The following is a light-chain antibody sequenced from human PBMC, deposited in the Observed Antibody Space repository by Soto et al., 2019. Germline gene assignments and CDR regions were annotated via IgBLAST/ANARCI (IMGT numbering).Light chain of an antibody. CDR3: XQYNSYPLT. V-gene: IGKV1-5*01. J-gene: IGKJ4*01. Sequence: DIQMTQSPSTLSASVGDRVTITCRASQSISSWLAWYQQKPGKAPKLLIYDASSLESGVQSRFSGSGSGTEFTLTISSLQPDDFATYYCXQYNSYPLTFGGGTKVDIK. CDR1: QSISSW. CDR2: DAS.